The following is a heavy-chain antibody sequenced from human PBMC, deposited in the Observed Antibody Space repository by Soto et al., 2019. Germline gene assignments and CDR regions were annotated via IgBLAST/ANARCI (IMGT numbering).Heavy chain of an antibody. CDR3: ARGRAAAGTFGY. CDR2: INHSEST. CDR1: GGSFSGYY. D-gene: IGHD6-13*01. V-gene: IGHV4-34*01. J-gene: IGHJ4*02. Sequence: QVQLQQWGAGLLKPSETLSLTCAVYGGSFSGYYWSWIRQPPGKGLEWIGEINHSESTNYNPSLKSRVTISVDTSKNQFSLKLSSVTAADTAVYYCARGRAAAGTFGYWGQGTLVTVSS.